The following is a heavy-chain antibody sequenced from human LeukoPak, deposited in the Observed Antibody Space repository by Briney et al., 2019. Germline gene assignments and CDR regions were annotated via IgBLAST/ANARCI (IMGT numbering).Heavy chain of an antibody. Sequence: NTSETLSLTCTVSGGSISSYYWSWIRQPPGKGLEWIGYIYYSGSTNYNPSLKSRVTISVDTSKNQFSLKLSSVTAADTAVYYCAVRRGSWGAFDIWGQGTMVTVSS. CDR2: IYYSGST. CDR1: GGSISSYY. V-gene: IGHV4-59*08. J-gene: IGHJ3*02. D-gene: IGHD1-26*01. CDR3: AVRRGSWGAFDI.